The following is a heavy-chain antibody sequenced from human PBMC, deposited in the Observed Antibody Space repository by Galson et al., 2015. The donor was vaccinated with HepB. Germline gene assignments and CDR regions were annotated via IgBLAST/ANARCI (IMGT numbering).Heavy chain of an antibody. Sequence: SETLSLTCAVYGGSFSGYYWSWIRQPPGKGLEWIGEINHSGSTNYNPSLKSRVTISVDTSKNQFSLKLSSVTAADTAVYYCARGRVAALCFDYWGQGTLVAVSS. CDR3: ARGRVAALCFDY. J-gene: IGHJ4*02. CDR1: GGSFSGYY. V-gene: IGHV4-34*01. D-gene: IGHD2-15*01. CDR2: INHSGST.